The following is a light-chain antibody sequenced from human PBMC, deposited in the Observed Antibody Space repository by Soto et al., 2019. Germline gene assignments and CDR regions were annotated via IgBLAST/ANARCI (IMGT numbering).Light chain of an antibody. CDR1: TGAVTSGYY. V-gene: IGLV7-43*01. J-gene: IGLJ2*01. Sequence: QAVVTKEPSLTVSPGGTVTLPCASRTGAVTSGYYPNWFQQKPGQAPRALIYSTSNKPSWTPARYSGSLLGGKAALTLSGVQPEDEAEYYCLLYYGGTQLGVFGRGTTVTDL. CDR3: LLYYGGTQLGV. CDR2: STS.